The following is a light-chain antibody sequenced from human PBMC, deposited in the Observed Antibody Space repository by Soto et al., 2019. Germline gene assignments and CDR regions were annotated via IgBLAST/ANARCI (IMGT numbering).Light chain of an antibody. J-gene: IGLJ3*02. V-gene: IGLV4-69*01. CDR1: SGHSSYA. CDR3: QTWGTGINWV. Sequence: QLVLTQSPSASASLGASVKLTCTLSSGHSSYAIAWHQLLPEKGPRFLMKLTSDGSHSKGDGIPDRFSGSSSGAERYLTISRLQSDDAADYYCQTWGTGINWVFGGGTKVTVL. CDR2: LTSDGSH.